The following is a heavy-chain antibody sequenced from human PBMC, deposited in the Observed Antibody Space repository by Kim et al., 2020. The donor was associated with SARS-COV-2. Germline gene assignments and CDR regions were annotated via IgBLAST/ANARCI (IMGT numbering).Heavy chain of an antibody. J-gene: IGHJ4*02. V-gene: IGHV3-23*01. CDR3: VKGAWLDY. CDR2: IKGQDDST. Sequence: GGSLRLSCVASGFNFGTFDMSWVRQAPGKGLKWVCVIKGQDDSTYYAESVKGRFTVSRGSARNTLYLQMNSLRSDDTAIYYCVKGAWLDYWGPGTLVTVS. CDR1: GFNFGTFD. D-gene: IGHD5-12*01.